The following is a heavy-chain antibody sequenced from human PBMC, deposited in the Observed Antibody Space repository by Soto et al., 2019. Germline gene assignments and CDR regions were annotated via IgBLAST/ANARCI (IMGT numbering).Heavy chain of an antibody. CDR3: ARRRYCSGGSCFQYYYYGMDV. CDR2: IIPILGIA. CDR1: GGTFSSYT. J-gene: IGHJ6*02. D-gene: IGHD2-15*01. Sequence: QVQLVQSGAEVKKPGSSVKVSCKASGGTFSSYTISWVRQAPGQGLEWMGRIIPILGIANYAQKFQGRVTITAEKTTSTAYMELSSLRSEDTAVYYCARRRYCSGGSCFQYYYYGMDVWGQGTTVTVSS. V-gene: IGHV1-69*02.